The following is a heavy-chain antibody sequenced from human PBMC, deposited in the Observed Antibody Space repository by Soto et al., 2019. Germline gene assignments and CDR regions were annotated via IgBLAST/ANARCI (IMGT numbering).Heavy chain of an antibody. CDR2: INPSGGST. CDR1: GYTFTSYY. Sequence: ASVKVSCKASGYTFTSYYMHWVRQAPGQGLEWMGIINPSGGSTTYAQKFQGRVTMTKDTSTRTVYMELSSLRSEDTAVYYCVRYIVVVGAARGRSAYFDHWGQGTLLSVSS. V-gene: IGHV1-46*01. D-gene: IGHD2-15*01. J-gene: IGHJ4*02. CDR3: VRYIVVVGAARGRSAYFDH.